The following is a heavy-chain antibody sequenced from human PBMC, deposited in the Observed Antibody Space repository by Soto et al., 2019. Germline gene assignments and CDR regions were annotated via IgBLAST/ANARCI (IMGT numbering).Heavy chain of an antibody. CDR2: ISGSGGST. CDR1: VCTFSSYA. D-gene: IGHD1-26*01. V-gene: IGHV3-23*01. J-gene: IGHJ6*02. Sequence: PVGSLRLSCASSVCTFSSYAMSCVRQSPGKWLEWVSAISGSGGSTYYADSVKGRFTISRDNSKNTLYLQMNSLRAEDTAVYYCAKDLGVGATGYYYGMDVWGQGTMVTVS. CDR3: AKDLGVGATGYYYGMDV.